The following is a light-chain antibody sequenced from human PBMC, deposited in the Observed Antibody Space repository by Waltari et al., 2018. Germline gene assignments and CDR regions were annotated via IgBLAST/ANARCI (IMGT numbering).Light chain of an antibody. CDR1: QSVIRY. J-gene: IGKJ1*01. Sequence: SCSASQSVIRYLAWDHPKPGQAPKRLIYGVSTRATGIPDRFSGCGSGTDFSLTISSLEPEDFAIYFCQHYVRLPATFGQGTKVEIK. CDR3: QHYVRLPAT. CDR2: GVS. V-gene: IGKV3-20*01.